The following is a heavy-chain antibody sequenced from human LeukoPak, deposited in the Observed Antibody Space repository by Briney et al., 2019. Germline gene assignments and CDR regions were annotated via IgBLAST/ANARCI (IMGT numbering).Heavy chain of an antibody. CDR2: ISGSSRYI. V-gene: IGHV3-21*01. D-gene: IGHD1-14*01. J-gene: IGHJ4*02. CDR3: ATETNGRHYDY. Sequence: GGSLRLSCAASGFTFSSYSMNWVRQAPGKGLEWVSTISGSSRYIYFADSVRGRFTISRDNAKNSLYLQMNSLRAEDTAVYYCATETNGRHYDYWGQGTLLTVSS. CDR1: GFTFSSYS.